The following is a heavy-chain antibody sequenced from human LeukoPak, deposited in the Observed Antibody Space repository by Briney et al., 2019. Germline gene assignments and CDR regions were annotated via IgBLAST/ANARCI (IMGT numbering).Heavy chain of an antibody. Sequence: TSETLSLTCTVSGGSISTYYWSWIRQPVGKGLEWIGHIKTSGSTHYNPSLRSRITMSVDTSKNQFSLNLSSVTAADTAVYYCAKVAKYYYGSETYFFFEDWGQGTLVTVSS. CDR3: AKVAKYYYGSETYFFFED. CDR2: IKTSGST. V-gene: IGHV4-4*07. D-gene: IGHD3-10*01. CDR1: GGSISTYY. J-gene: IGHJ4*02.